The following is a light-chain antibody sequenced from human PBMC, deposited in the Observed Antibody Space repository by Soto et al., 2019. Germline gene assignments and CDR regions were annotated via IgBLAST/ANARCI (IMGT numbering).Light chain of an antibody. CDR2: LNSDGSH. J-gene: IGLJ2*01. CDR3: QTWGSGTVV. Sequence: QSVLTQSPSASASLGASVKLTCTLSSGHSSYAIAWHQQQPEQGPRYLMKLNSDGSHRKGGGIPDRFSCSSSGAERYLTISGLQSEDEADYYCQTWGSGTVVFGGGTKVTVL. V-gene: IGLV4-69*01. CDR1: SGHSSYA.